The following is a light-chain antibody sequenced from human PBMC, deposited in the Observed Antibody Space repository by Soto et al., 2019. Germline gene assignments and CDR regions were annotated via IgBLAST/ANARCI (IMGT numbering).Light chain of an antibody. Sequence: DIQMTQSPSTLSASVGDRVTITCRASQSINNWLAWYQQKPGKAPKLLIYGASSLESGVPLRFSGSGSGTEFTLTISRLQPDDFAYYYCQQYKSDYTFGQGTKLEI. CDR2: GAS. CDR1: QSINNW. V-gene: IGKV1-5*01. CDR3: QQYKSDYT. J-gene: IGKJ2*01.